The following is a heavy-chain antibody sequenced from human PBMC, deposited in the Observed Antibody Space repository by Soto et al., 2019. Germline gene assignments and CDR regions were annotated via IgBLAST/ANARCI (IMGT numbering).Heavy chain of an antibody. CDR2: SGST. D-gene: IGHD4-17*01. J-gene: IGHJ4*02. Sequence: WIRQPPGKGLERIASSGSTNYNPSLESRVTISVDMSKNQFSLKLSSVSAADTAMYYCAKSDHGDSESPFDYWGQGTLVTVSS. V-gene: IGHV4-59*01. CDR3: AKSDHGDSESPFDY.